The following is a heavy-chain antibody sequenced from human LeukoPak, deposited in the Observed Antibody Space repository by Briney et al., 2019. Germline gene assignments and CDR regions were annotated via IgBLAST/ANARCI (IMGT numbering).Heavy chain of an antibody. V-gene: IGHV4-34*01. CDR1: GGSFSGDY. CDR2: INHSGST. Sequence: SETLSLTCAVYGGSFSGDYWSWIRQPPGKGLEWNGEINHSGSTNYNASLKSRVAISVDTSKNQFSLNLSSVTAADTAVYYCARASGWYKVYYYYMDVWGKGTTVTVSS. J-gene: IGHJ6*03. CDR3: ARASGWYKVYYYYMDV. D-gene: IGHD6-19*01.